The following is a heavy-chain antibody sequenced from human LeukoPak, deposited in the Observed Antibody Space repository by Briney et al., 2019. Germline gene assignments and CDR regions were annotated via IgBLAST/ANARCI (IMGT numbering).Heavy chain of an antibody. CDR1: GYTFTTYG. V-gene: IGHV1-18*01. Sequence: ASVKVSCKASGYTFTTYGISWVRQAPGQGLEWMGWISAYNGNTNYAQKLQGRVTMTTDTSTSTAYMELRSLRSDDTAVYYCARDRRPRDGYNLGFDYWGQGTLVTVSS. CDR3: ARDRRPRDGYNLGFDY. CDR2: ISAYNGNT. D-gene: IGHD5-24*01. J-gene: IGHJ4*02.